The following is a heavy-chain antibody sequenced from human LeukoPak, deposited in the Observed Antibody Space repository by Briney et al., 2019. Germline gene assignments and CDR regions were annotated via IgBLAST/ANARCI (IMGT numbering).Heavy chain of an antibody. CDR1: GLIFTNYA. CDR3: ARDPWRYYDSRSYSYFDY. CDR2: IDGSATKF. J-gene: IGHJ4*02. Sequence: SGGSLRLSCEFSGLIFTNYAMSWVRQAPGKGLEWVSAIDGSATKFYYADSVKGRFTISRDNSKNTVDLHINSLRAEDTAVYYCARDPWRYYDSRSYSYFDYWGQGTLVTVSS. V-gene: IGHV3-23*01. D-gene: IGHD3-22*01.